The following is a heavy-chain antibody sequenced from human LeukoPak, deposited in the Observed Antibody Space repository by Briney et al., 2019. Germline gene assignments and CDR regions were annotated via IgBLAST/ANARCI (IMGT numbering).Heavy chain of an antibody. CDR3: ARLGAYYYYYGMDV. J-gene: IGHJ6*02. CDR2: INHSGST. Sequence: SETLSLTCAVYGGSFSGYYWSWIRQPPGKGLEWIGEINHSGSTNYNPSLKSRVTISVDTSKNQFSLKLSSVTAADTAVYYCARLGAYYYYYGMDVWGQGTTVTVS. V-gene: IGHV4-34*01. CDR1: GGSFSGYY.